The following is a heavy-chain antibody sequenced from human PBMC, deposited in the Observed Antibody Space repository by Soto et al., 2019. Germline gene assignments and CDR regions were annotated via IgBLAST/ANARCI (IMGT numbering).Heavy chain of an antibody. V-gene: IGHV4-34*01. CDR2: INHSGST. Sequence: SETLSLTCAVYGGSFSGYYWSWIRQPPGKGLEWIGEINHSGSTNYNPSLKSRVTISVDTSKNQFSLKLSSVTAADTAVYYCARASPLYSSGWFDFDYWGQGTLVTVSS. CDR3: ARASPLYSSGWFDFDY. CDR1: GGSFSGYY. J-gene: IGHJ4*02. D-gene: IGHD6-19*01.